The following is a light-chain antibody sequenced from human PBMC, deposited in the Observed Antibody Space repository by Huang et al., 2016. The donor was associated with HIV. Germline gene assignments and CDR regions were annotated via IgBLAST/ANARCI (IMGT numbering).Light chain of an antibody. J-gene: IGKJ1*01. CDR1: QSVSTN. Sequence: EIVMTQSPATLSVSPGERATLSCRASQSVSTNLAWYQQRLGQAPRLLIFGSSARATGIAARFSGSGSGTEFTLTISTLQSEDFAVYYCQQYNIWPRTFGQGTKVDFK. CDR2: GSS. V-gene: IGKV3-15*01. CDR3: QQYNIWPRT.